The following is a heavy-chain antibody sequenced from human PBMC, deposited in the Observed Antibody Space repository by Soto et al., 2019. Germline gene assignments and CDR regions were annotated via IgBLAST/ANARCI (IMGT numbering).Heavy chain of an antibody. Sequence: EERLVTSGGGLVQPGGSLRLSCAASGFTVSNNYISWVRQVPGKGLEWVSLISRDGDTHSAESVKGRFAISSDSSRTTVFLQLNSLRVEDTATYHCTREYDFWSGYFTWGQGTVVTVSS. D-gene: IGHD3-3*01. CDR3: TREYDFWSGYFT. V-gene: IGHV3-66*01. CDR1: GFTVSNNY. CDR2: ISRDGDT. J-gene: IGHJ4*02.